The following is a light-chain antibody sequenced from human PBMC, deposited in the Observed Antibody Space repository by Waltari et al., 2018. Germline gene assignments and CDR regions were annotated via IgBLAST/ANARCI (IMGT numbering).Light chain of an antibody. V-gene: IGKV4-1*01. CDR1: QSVLYSSNNKNY. CDR2: WAS. J-gene: IGKJ5*01. Sequence: DIVMTQSPYSLAVSLGERATIHCKSSQSVLYSSNNKNYLAWYQQKPGQPPKLLIYWASTRESGVPDRFSGSGSGTDFTLTISSLQAEDVAVYYCQQYYTTPLTFGQGTRLEI. CDR3: QQYYTTPLT.